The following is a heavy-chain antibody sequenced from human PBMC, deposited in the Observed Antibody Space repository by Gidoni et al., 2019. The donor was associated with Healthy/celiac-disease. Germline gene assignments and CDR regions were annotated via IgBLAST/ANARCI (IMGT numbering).Heavy chain of an antibody. CDR3: ARMVCSSDYPFDY. V-gene: IGHV2-70*01. Sequence: QVTLRESGPALVNPTQPPTLTCTFSGFSLSTSGMCVSWFRQPPGKALEWLALIDWDDDKYYSTSLKTRLTISKDTSKNQVVLTMTNMDPVDTATYYCARMVCSSDYPFDYWGQGTLVTVSS. D-gene: IGHD4-17*01. CDR2: IDWDDDK. CDR1: GFSLSTSGMC. J-gene: IGHJ4*02.